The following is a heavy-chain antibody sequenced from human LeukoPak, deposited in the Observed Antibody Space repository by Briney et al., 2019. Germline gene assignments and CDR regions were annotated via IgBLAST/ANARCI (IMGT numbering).Heavy chain of an antibody. D-gene: IGHD2-21*02. CDR2: ISSSGSTI. V-gene: IGHV3-48*03. J-gene: IGHJ4*02. Sequence: QPGGSLRLSCAASGFIFSSYEMNWVRQAPGKGLEWASYISSSGSTIYYADSVKGRFTISRDNAKNSLYLQMNSLRAEDTAVYYCASSAALYCGGDCYTNFDYWGQGTLVTVSS. CDR1: GFIFSSYE. CDR3: ASSAALYCGGDCYTNFDY.